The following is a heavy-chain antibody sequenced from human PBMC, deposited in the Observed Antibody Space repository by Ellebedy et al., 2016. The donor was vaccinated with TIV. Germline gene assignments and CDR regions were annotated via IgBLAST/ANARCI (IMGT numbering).Heavy chain of an antibody. CDR2: TYSRTTWIY. D-gene: IGHD4-11*01. J-gene: IGHJ6*02. Sequence: SQTLSLTCAISGDSVSNGGSTWNWIRQSPSSGLEWLGRTYSRTTWIYDYAVSVKGRITVNADTSNNQVSLHLNSVTPEATAVYYCARDPSSCYSCADVWGQGTTVTVSS. CDR3: ARDPSSCYSCADV. V-gene: IGHV6-1*01. CDR1: GDSVSNGGST.